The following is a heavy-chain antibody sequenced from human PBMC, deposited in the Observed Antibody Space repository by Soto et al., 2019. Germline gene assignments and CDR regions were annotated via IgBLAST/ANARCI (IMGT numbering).Heavy chain of an antibody. D-gene: IGHD3-22*01. J-gene: IGHJ3*02. CDR3: ARGPRVVMVPNDAFDI. V-gene: IGHV4-34*01. CDR1: GGSFIGYY. CDR2: INHSGST. Sequence: PSETLSLTCGVYGGSFIGYYWSWSRQPPGKGLEWIGEINHSGSTNYNPPLKSRVTISVDTSKNQFSLKLSSVTAADTAVYYCARGPRVVMVPNDAFDIWGQGTMVTVSS.